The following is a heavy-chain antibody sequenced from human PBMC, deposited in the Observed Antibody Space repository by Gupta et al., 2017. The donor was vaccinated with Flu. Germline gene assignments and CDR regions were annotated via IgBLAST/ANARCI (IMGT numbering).Heavy chain of an antibody. CDR1: GYTFTSYQ. Sequence: QVRLVQSGAEVKKPGASVKVSCKASGYTFTSYQFTWVRQAPGQGLEWMGWINPYNGKTDYAQKFQGRVTLTTDTSTSTAYMELRSLRSDDTAVYYCARLWAVAVDMWGQGTMVTVSS. CDR3: ARLWAVAVDM. CDR2: INPYNGKT. J-gene: IGHJ3*02. V-gene: IGHV1-18*01. D-gene: IGHD2-21*01.